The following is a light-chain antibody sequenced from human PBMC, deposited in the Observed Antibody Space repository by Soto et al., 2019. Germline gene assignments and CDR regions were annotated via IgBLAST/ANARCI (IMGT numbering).Light chain of an antibody. Sequence: DLQMTQSPSSLSASVGDRVTITCRASQSISIYLNWYQQKPGKAPRLLIYAASRLQSGVPSRFXGSGTGTDVTLIISSLQPEDFATYYCQQSYIMPIYTFGQGPRLDIK. J-gene: IGKJ2*01. CDR3: QQSYIMPIYT. CDR1: QSISIY. CDR2: AAS. V-gene: IGKV1-39*01.